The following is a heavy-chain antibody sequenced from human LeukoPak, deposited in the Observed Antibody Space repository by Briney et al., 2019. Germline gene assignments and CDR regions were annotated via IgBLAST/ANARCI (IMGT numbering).Heavy chain of an antibody. Sequence: SETLSLTCTVSGGSISSGSYYWSWIRQPPGKGLEWIGFIYYSGSTNYNPSLRSRVTISVDTSKNQFSLKLTSVTAADTALYYCVRVHSYTLWYFDLWGRGTLVTVSS. CDR1: GGSISSGSYY. V-gene: IGHV4-61*01. J-gene: IGHJ2*01. CDR3: VRVHSYTLWYFDL. CDR2: IYYSGST. D-gene: IGHD5-18*01.